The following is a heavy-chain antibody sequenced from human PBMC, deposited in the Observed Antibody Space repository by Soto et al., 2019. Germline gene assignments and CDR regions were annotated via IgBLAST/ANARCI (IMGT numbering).Heavy chain of an antibody. J-gene: IGHJ5*02. CDR1: GGSISSYY. CDR2: IYTSGST. D-gene: IGHD3-9*01. CDR3: ARDLIQGLVISGRGNYAWNWFDP. Sequence: PSETLSLTCTVSGGSISSYYWSWIRQPAGKGLEWIGRIYTSGSTNYNPSLKSRVTMSVDTSKNQFSLKLSSVTAADTAVYYCARDLIQGLVISGRGNYAWNWFDPWGQGTLVTVS. V-gene: IGHV4-4*07.